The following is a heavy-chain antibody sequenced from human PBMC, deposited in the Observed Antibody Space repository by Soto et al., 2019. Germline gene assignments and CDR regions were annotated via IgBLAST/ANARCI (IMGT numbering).Heavy chain of an antibody. D-gene: IGHD4-17*01. V-gene: IGHV3-30*18. J-gene: IGHJ3*02. CDR1: GFTFSSYG. CDR3: AKTPTVTKHAFDI. Sequence: QVQLVESGGGVVQPGRSLRLSCAASGFTFSSYGMHWVRQAPGKGLEWVALISYDRSNKYYADSVKGRFTISRDNSKNTLYLEMNSLRAEDTAVYYCAKTPTVTKHAFDIWGQGTMVTDSS. CDR2: ISYDRSNK.